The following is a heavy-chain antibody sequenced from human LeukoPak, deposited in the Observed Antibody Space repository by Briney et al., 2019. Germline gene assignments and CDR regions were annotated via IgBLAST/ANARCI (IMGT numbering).Heavy chain of an antibody. V-gene: IGHV3-21*06. CDR1: GFSFSSYR. CDR3: ARALIGYYFDY. D-gene: IGHD2-8*01. Sequence: GGSLRLSCAASGFSFSSYRMNWVRQAPGKGLEWVSSVSNSGDYIHYADSMKGRFTISRDNSKNSLYLQMNSLRAEDTAVYYCARALIGYYFDYWGQGTLVTVSS. J-gene: IGHJ4*02. CDR2: VSNSGDYI.